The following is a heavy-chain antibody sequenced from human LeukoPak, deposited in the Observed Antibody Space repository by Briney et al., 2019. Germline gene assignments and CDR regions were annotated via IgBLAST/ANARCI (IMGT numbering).Heavy chain of an antibody. J-gene: IGHJ6*02. Sequence: SETLSLTCAVYGGSFSGYYWSWIRQPPGKGLEWIGEINHSGSTNYNPSLKSRVTISVDTSKNQFSLRLSSVTAADTAVYYCARVYYDFWSGYLVSSGLDVWGQGTTVTASS. CDR1: GGSFSGYY. V-gene: IGHV4-34*01. D-gene: IGHD3-3*01. CDR3: ARVYYDFWSGYLVSSGLDV. CDR2: INHSGST.